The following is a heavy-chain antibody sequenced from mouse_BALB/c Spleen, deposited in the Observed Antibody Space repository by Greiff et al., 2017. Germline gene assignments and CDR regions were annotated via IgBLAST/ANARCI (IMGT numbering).Heavy chain of an antibody. CDR1: GFTFSSYA. CDR2: ISSGGST. CDR3: ARGPIYDGYTGVFAY. J-gene: IGHJ3*01. D-gene: IGHD2-3*01. Sequence: EVQVVESGGGLVKPGGSLKLSCAASGFTFSSYAMSWVRQTPEKRLEWVASISSGGSTYYPDSVKGRFTISRDNARNILYLQMSSLRSEDTAMYYCARGPIYDGYTGVFAYWGQGTLVTVSA. V-gene: IGHV5-6-5*01.